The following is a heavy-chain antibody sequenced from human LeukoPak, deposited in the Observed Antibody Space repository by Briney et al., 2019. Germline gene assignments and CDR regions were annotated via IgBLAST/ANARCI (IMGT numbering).Heavy chain of an antibody. Sequence: GESLKISCQTAGYSFTDYWIGWVRQMPGKGLEWMGIIYPGDSDTRYSPSFQGQVTISADKSIRTAYLQWSLKASDTAIYYCARSDQLRWFGEPRRPFCHGMDVWGQGTTVTVS. D-gene: IGHD3-10*01. CDR1: GYSFTDYW. J-gene: IGHJ6*02. CDR3: ARSDQLRWFGEPRRPFCHGMDV. V-gene: IGHV5-51*01. CDR2: IYPGDSDT.